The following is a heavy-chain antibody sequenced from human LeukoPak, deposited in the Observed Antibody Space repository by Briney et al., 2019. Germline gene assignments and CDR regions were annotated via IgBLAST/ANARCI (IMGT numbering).Heavy chain of an antibody. V-gene: IGHV3-23*01. CDR3: AKVHSGVSAFDT. J-gene: IGHJ3*02. Sequence: QAGGSLRLSCAASGFTFSSYGMSWVRQAPGKGLEWVSAISGSGGSTYYADSVKGRFTISRDNSKNTLYLQMNSLRAEDTAVYYCAKVHSGVSAFDTWGQGTMVTVSS. D-gene: IGHD3-10*01. CDR1: GFTFSSYG. CDR2: ISGSGGST.